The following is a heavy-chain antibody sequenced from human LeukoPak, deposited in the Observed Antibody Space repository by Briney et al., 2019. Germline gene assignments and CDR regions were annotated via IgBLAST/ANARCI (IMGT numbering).Heavy chain of an antibody. CDR1: GFTFSSYG. CDR3: ANSYSSGWYVGDY. D-gene: IGHD6-19*01. CDR2: IWYDGSNK. V-gene: IGHV3-33*06. J-gene: IGHJ4*02. Sequence: QPGRSLRLSCAASGFTFSSYGMHWVRQAPGKGLEWVAVIWYDGSNKYYADSVKGRFTTSRDNSKNTPYLQMNSLRAEDTAVYYCANSYSSGWYVGDYWGQGTLVTVSS.